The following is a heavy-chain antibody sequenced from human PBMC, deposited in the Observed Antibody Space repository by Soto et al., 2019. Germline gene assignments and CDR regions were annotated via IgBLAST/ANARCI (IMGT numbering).Heavy chain of an antibody. CDR1: GFTFSSYA. CDR3: ARVENGSNHQLLFLPRPYYFDY. CDR2: ISYDGSNK. Sequence: GGSLRLSCAASGFTFSSYAMHWVRQAPGKGLEWVAVISYDGSNKYYADSVKGRFTISRDNSKNTLYLQMNSLRAEDTAVYYCARVENGSNHQLLFLPRPYYFDYWGQGTLVTVSS. D-gene: IGHD2-2*01. J-gene: IGHJ4*02. V-gene: IGHV3-30-3*01.